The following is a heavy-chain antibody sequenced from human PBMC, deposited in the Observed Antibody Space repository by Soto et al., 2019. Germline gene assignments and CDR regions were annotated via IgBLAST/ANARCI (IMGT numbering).Heavy chain of an antibody. CDR3: TRCLLGPSFSAVPGLYYYYAGMDV. V-gene: IGHV3-49*03. Sequence: GRSLRLPCTGAGFTFSDYAMSWFRQAPGKGLEWVGFIRRKAYGGTTEYAASVEGRLTVSRDDSKSIAYLHMDSLETEDTAVYYCTRCLLGPSFSAVPGLYYYYAGMDVWGQGTTVTVSS. J-gene: IGHJ6*02. CDR2: IRRKAYGGTT. D-gene: IGHD1-26*01. CDR1: GFTFSDYA.